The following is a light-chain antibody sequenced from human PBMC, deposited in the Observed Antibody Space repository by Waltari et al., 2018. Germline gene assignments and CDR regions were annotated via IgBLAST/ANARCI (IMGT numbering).Light chain of an antibody. CDR2: VNSDGSH. J-gene: IGLJ3*02. Sequence: CTLSSGHSSNVIAWLQQQPEKGPRYLMKVNSDGSHSRGDEIPDRFSGSSSGAERYLTISSLQAEDEADYYCQTGGHGTWVFGGGTKLTVL. CDR3: QTGGHGTWV. V-gene: IGLV4-69*01. CDR1: SGHSSNV.